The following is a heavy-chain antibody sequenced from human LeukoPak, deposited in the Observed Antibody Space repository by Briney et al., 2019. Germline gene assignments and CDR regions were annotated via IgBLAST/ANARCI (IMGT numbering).Heavy chain of an antibody. J-gene: IGHJ4*02. D-gene: IGHD3-22*01. CDR2: ISGDGSTT. V-gene: IGHV3-43*02. Sequence: GGSLRLSCAASGFNFADSAMHWVRQGPGKGLEWVSLISGDGSTTYYADSAKGRFTISRDNSKNSLYLQMNSLTTEDIAFYYCAEDTKFYYDFSAGYFDFWGQGTLVTVSS. CDR3: AEDTKFYYDFSAGYFDF. CDR1: GFNFADSA.